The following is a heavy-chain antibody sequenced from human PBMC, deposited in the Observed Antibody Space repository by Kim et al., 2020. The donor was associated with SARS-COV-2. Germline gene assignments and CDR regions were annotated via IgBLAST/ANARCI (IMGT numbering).Heavy chain of an antibody. CDR2: ISWNSGSI. CDR3: ARVMVAANNWVDAFDI. V-gene: IGHV3-9*01. CDR1: GFTFDDYA. Sequence: GGSLRLSCAASGFTFDDYAMHWVRQAPGKGLEWVSGISWNSGSIGYADSVKGRFTISRDNAKNSLYLQMNSLRAEDTALYYCARVMVAANNWVDAFDIWGQGTMVTVSS. J-gene: IGHJ3*02. D-gene: IGHD2-15*01.